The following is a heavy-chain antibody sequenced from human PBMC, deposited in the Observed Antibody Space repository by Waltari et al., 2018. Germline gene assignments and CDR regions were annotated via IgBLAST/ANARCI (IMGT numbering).Heavy chain of an antibody. D-gene: IGHD1-26*01. CDR3: ARGRGYSGSFDTW. CDR1: GYTFTSYD. V-gene: IGHV1-8*03. J-gene: IGHJ4*02. CDR2: MNPTSCNT. Sequence: QVQLVQSGSEVKKHGASVKVSCKASGYTFTSYDINWVRQATGQGLEWMGWMNPTSCNTGDAHKFQGRVTITRNTSISTAYMELSSLRSEDTAVYYCARGRGYSGSFDTWGGQGTLVTVSS.